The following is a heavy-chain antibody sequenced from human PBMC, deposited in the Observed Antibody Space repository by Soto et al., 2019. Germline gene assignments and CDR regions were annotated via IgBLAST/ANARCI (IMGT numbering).Heavy chain of an antibody. Sequence: SETLSLTCVVSGYPISNGYYWGWIRQPPGKGLEWIGTISHGGSTNYNPSLSSRITISLDTSVNHFSLMLSSLTAADTAIYYCTRGVRGYVSYWGQGTLVTVSS. J-gene: IGHJ4*02. CDR3: TRGVRGYVSY. CDR2: ISHGGST. V-gene: IGHV4-38-2*01. D-gene: IGHD5-18*01. CDR1: GYPISNGYY.